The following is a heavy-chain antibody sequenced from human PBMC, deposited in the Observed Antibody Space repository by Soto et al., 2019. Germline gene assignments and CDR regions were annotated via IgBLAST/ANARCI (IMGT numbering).Heavy chain of an antibody. CDR1: GFTFSNAW. CDR2: IKSKTDGGTT. Sequence: EVQLVESGGGLVKPGGSLRLSCAASGFTFSNAWMNWVRQAPGKGLEWVGRIKSKTDGGTTDYAAPVKGRFTISRDDSKNTLYLQMNSLTTEDTAVYYCARDNGAGTTVASGFDCWGQGTLVTVSS. J-gene: IGHJ4*02. CDR3: ARDNGAGTTVASGFDC. D-gene: IGHD1-1*01. V-gene: IGHV3-15*07.